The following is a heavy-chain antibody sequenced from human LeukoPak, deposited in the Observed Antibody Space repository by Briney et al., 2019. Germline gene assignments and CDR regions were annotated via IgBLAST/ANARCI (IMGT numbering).Heavy chain of an antibody. Sequence: ASVKVSCKASGYTFTGYYMHWVRQAPGQGLEWMGWINPNSGGTNYAQKFQGRVTMTRATSISTAYMELSRLRSDDTAVYYCAREGEPIVGVDYWGQGTLVTVSS. CDR3: AREGEPIVGVDY. D-gene: IGHD1-26*01. CDR1: GYTFTGYY. J-gene: IGHJ4*02. CDR2: INPNSGGT. V-gene: IGHV1-2*02.